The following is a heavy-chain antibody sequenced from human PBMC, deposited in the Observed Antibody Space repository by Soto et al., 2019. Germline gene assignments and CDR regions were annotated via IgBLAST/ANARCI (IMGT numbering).Heavy chain of an antibody. CDR1: GGSISSYY. Sequence: SETLSLTCTVSGGSISSYYWSWIRQPPGKGLKRIGYIYYSGSTYYNPSLKSRVTISVDTSKNQFSLKLSSVTAADTAVYYCARHDYVWGSYRARAYGMDVWGQGTTVTVSS. V-gene: IGHV4-59*08. CDR2: IYYSGST. D-gene: IGHD3-16*02. CDR3: ARHDYVWGSYRARAYGMDV. J-gene: IGHJ6*02.